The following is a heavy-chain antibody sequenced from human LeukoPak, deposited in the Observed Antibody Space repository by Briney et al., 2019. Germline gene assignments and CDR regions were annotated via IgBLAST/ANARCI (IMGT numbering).Heavy chain of an antibody. V-gene: IGHV3-33*01. D-gene: IGHD3-16*02. CDR1: GFTFSSYG. Sequence: GRSLRLSCAASGFTFSSYGMHWVRQAPGKGLEWVAVIWYDGSNKYYADSVKGRFTISRDNSKNTLYLQMNSLRAEDTAVYYCARDEYDYVWGSYRSGFGYWGQGTLVTVSS. CDR2: IWYDGSNK. J-gene: IGHJ4*02. CDR3: ARDEYDYVWGSYRSGFGY.